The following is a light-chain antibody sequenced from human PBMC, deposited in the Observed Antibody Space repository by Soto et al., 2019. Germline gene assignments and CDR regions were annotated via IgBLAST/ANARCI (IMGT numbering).Light chain of an antibody. J-gene: IGKJ2*03. CDR2: KAS. CDR1: QGIGPW. CDR3: QRYNGYPYS. V-gene: IGKV1-5*03. Sequence: DIQMTQSPSTLSASVGDRVIITCRASQGIGPWLAWYQQKPGKAPKVLIYKASHLEDGVPSRFSGSGSETEFTLTISSLQPDDFAAYYCQRYNGYPYSFGQGTQLDVK.